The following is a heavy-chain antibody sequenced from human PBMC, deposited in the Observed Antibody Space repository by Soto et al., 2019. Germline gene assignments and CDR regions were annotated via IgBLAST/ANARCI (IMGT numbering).Heavy chain of an antibody. Sequence: QLQLQESGPGLVKPSETLSLTCTVSGGSISSSSYYWGWIRQPPGKGLEWIGSIYYSGSTYYNPSLKSRVTISVDTSKNQFSLKLSSVTAADTAVYYCARHPNYYDSSGYYYVGDDAFDIWGQGTMVTVSS. D-gene: IGHD3-22*01. CDR1: GGSISSSSYY. J-gene: IGHJ3*02. CDR2: IYYSGST. CDR3: ARHPNYYDSSGYYYVGDDAFDI. V-gene: IGHV4-39*01.